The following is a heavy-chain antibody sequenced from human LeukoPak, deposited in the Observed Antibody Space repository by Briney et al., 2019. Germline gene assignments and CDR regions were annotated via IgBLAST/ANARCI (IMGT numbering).Heavy chain of an antibody. CDR1: GYTFTSYY. CDR3: AREVNQNFDY. Sequence: ASVKVSCKASGYTFTSYYMHRVRQAPGQGLEWMGIINPSGGSTSYAQKFQGRVTMTRDMSTSTVYMGLSSLRSEDTAVYYCAREVNQNFDYWGQGTLVTVSS. V-gene: IGHV1-46*01. CDR2: INPSGGST. D-gene: IGHD1-14*01. J-gene: IGHJ4*02.